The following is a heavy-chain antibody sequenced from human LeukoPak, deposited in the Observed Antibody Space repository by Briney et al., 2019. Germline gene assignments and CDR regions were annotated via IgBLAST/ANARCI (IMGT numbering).Heavy chain of an antibody. CDR1: GYSISSGYY. CDR2: IYYSGRS. CDR3: ARVGTSSGWFDP. D-gene: IGHD6-6*01. Sequence: SETLSLTCTVSGYSISSGYYWGWIRQPPGKGLEWIGSIYYSGRSYYNPSLKSRFTISVDTSNNQFSLEVSSVTAADTAVYYCARVGTSSGWFDPWGQGTLLSVSS. J-gene: IGHJ5*02. V-gene: IGHV4-38-2*02.